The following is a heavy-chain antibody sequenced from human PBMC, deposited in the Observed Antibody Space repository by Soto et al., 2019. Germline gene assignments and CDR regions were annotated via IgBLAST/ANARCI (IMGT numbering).Heavy chain of an antibody. CDR2: IYYSGST. D-gene: IGHD4-17*01. CDR1: GGSISSYY. V-gene: IGHV4-59*01. Sequence: QVQLQESGPGLVKPSETLSLTCNVSGGSISSYYWSWIRQPPGKGLEWIGYIYYSGSTNYNPSLKSRVTISVDTSKNQFSLKLSSVTAADTAVYYCARAYGDYVFDYWGQGTLVTVSS. CDR3: ARAYGDYVFDY. J-gene: IGHJ4*02.